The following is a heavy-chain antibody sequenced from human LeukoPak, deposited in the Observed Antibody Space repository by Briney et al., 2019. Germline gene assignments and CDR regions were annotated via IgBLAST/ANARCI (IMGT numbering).Heavy chain of an antibody. Sequence: ASVKVSCKASGYTFTSHDINWVRQATGQGLEWMGWMNPNSGNTGYAQKFQGRVTITRNTSISTAYMELSSLRSEDTAVYYCARGVGSSWCSPSYYYYMDVWGKGTTVTVSS. CDR3: ARGVGSSWCSPSYYYYMDV. CDR2: MNPNSGNT. J-gene: IGHJ6*03. CDR1: GYTFTSHD. D-gene: IGHD6-13*01. V-gene: IGHV1-8*03.